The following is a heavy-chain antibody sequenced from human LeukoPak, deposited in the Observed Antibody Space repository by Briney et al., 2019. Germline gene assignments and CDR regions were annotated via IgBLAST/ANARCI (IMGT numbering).Heavy chain of an antibody. CDR3: ARNAVWFLPPSDRHYYYYMDV. V-gene: IGHV1-18*01. Sequence: ASVKVSCKASGYTFTNYHISWVRQAPGQGLEWMGWISAYNGNTNYAQKLQGRVTMTTDTSTSTAYMELRSLRSDDTAVYYCARNAVWFLPPSDRHYYYYMDVWGKGTTVTVSS. CDR1: GYTFTNYH. CDR2: ISAYNGNT. D-gene: IGHD3-10*01. J-gene: IGHJ6*03.